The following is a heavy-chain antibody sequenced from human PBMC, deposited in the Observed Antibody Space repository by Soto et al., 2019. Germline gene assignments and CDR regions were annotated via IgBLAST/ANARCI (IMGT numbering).Heavy chain of an antibody. CDR3: VRDFWSHGNFDP. J-gene: IGHJ5*02. Sequence: EVQLVESGGGLVQPGGSLRLSCAASGFMFSNYWMHWVRQDPEKGLVWVSRINSDGSDTTYADSVKGRFTISRDNTKNTLVLQMTSLRAEDPGVYFGVRDFWSHGNFDPWGQGTLVTVSS. CDR2: INSDGSDT. V-gene: IGHV3-74*01. D-gene: IGHD3-3*01. CDR1: GFMFSNYW.